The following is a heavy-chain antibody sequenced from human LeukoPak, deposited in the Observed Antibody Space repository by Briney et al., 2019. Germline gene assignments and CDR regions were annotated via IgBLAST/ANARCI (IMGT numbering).Heavy chain of an antibody. V-gene: IGHV4-39*07. D-gene: IGHD6-13*01. J-gene: IGHJ5*02. CDR2: FSHSGFP. Sequence: SETLSLTCTVSGGSISSSSYYWGWIRQPPGKGLEWIGEFSHSGFPVYNPSLGGRVTISIDASKNQFSLKLNSVTAADTAVYYCARMSKTKLVYSSSWDNWFDPWGQGTLVTVSS. CDR3: ARMSKTKLVYSSSWDNWFDP. CDR1: GGSISSSSYY.